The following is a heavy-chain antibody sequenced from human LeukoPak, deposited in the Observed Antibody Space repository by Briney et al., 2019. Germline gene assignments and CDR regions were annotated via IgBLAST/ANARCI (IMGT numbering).Heavy chain of an antibody. V-gene: IGHV3-33*08. CDR2: VWYGVNNQ. D-gene: IGHD2-2*01. CDR1: GFTFSNYG. J-gene: IGHJ4*02. Sequence: GGSLRLSCAASGFTFSNYGMHWVRQAPGKGLEWVAVVWYGVNNQIYADSVKGRFTIPRDDSKSTLYLQINSLRVEDTAVYFCARDICATTSCRFDSWGQGTLVTVSS. CDR3: ARDICATTSCRFDS.